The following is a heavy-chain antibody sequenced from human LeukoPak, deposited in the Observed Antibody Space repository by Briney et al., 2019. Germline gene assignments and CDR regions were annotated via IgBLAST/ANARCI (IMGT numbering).Heavy chain of an antibody. CDR2: TYYGGNT. Sequence: SETLSLTCTVSGGSISRGGDYWTWIRQHPGKGLEWIGNTYYGGNTYYNPSLKSRVTISVDTSKNQFSLKLSSVTAADTAVYYCARLDCSSTSCYFDYWGQGTLVTVSS. D-gene: IGHD2-2*01. J-gene: IGHJ4*02. CDR3: ARLDCSSTSCYFDY. CDR1: GGSISRGGDY. V-gene: IGHV4-31*03.